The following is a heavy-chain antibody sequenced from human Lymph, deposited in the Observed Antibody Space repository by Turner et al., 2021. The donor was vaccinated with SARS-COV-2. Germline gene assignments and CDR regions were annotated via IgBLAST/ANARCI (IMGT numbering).Heavy chain of an antibody. Sequence: EVQLLEAGGVLVQPGGSVSPSCAASGFTFSSYAMSWVRQAPGKGLEWVSVISDSGGSTYYADTVKGRFTISRDNSKNTLYLQMNSVGAEDTAVYYCAKNEMAMIVVVITLFDYWGQGTLVTVSS. V-gene: IGHV3-23*01. CDR1: GFTFSSYA. D-gene: IGHD3-22*01. J-gene: IGHJ4*02. CDR2: ISDSGGST. CDR3: AKNEMAMIVVVITLFDY.